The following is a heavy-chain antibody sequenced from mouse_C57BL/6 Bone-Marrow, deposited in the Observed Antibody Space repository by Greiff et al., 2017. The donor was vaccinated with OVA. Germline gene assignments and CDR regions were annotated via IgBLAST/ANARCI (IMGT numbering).Heavy chain of an antibody. D-gene: IGHD2-1*01. CDR3: TRRDLLYAMDY. CDR2: ISSGDSTN. CDR1: GFTFSDYG. V-gene: IGHV5-17*01. J-gene: IGHJ4*01. Sequence: EVKLMESGGGLVKPGGSLKLSCAASGFTFSDYGMHWVRQAPEKGLEWVGFISSGDSTNYSADKVSGRFTFSRDNAKNTLFLQMSSLRSEDTAMYYCTRRDLLYAMDYWGQGTSVTVSS.